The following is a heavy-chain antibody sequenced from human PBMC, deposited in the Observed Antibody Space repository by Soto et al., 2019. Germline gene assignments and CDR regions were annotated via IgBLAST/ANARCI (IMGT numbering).Heavy chain of an antibody. CDR1: GFTFSSYA. D-gene: IGHD5-12*01. J-gene: IGHJ6*02. Sequence: PGGSLRLSCAASGFTFSSYAMNWVRQAPGKGLEWVAVISYDGSNKYYADSVKGRFTISRDNSKNTLYLQMNSLRAEDTAVYYCAREENVDIVVYGMDVWGQGTTVTVSS. CDR2: ISYDGSNK. V-gene: IGHV3-30-3*01. CDR3: AREENVDIVVYGMDV.